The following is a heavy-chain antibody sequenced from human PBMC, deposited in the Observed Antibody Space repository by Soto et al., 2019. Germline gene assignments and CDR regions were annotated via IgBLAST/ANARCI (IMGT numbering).Heavy chain of an antibody. CDR1: GYSFTSYW. CDR3: ATLGYCSGGSCYPQDGMDV. CDR2: IYPGDSDT. V-gene: IGHV5-51*01. Sequence: GESLKISCKGSGYSFTSYWIGWVRQMPGKGLDWMGIIYPGDSDTRYSPSFQGQVTISADKSISTAYLQWSSLKASDTAMYYCATLGYCSGGSCYPQDGMDVWGQGTTVTVSS. D-gene: IGHD2-15*01. J-gene: IGHJ6*02.